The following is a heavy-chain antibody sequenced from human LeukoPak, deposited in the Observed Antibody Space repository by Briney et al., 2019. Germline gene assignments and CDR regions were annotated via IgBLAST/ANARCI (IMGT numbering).Heavy chain of an antibody. J-gene: IGHJ4*02. CDR2: IIPIFGTA. Sequence: SVKVSCKASGGTFSSYAISWVRQAPGQGLEWMGGIIPIFGTANYAQKFQGRVTITTDESTSTAYMELRSLRSDDTAVYYCARTGFSSGPFADHWGQGTLVTVSS. CDR3: ARTGFSSGPFADH. V-gene: IGHV1-69*05. CDR1: GGTFSSYA. D-gene: IGHD2-8*02.